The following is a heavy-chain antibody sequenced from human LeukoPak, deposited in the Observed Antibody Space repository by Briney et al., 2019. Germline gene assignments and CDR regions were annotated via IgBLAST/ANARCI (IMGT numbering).Heavy chain of an antibody. CDR1: GGSFSGYY. J-gene: IGHJ5*02. V-gene: IGHV4-34*01. CDR2: INHSGST. D-gene: IGHD5-12*01. CDR3: ARGTHIVATIGNWFDP. Sequence: SETLSLTCAVYGGSFSGYYWSWIRQPPGKGLEWIGEINHSGSTNYNPSLKSRVTISVDTSKNQFSLKLSSVTAADTAVYYCARGTHIVATIGNWFDPWGQGTLVIVSS.